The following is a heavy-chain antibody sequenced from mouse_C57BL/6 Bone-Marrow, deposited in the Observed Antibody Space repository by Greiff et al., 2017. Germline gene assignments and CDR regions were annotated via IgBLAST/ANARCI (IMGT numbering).Heavy chain of an antibody. CDR2: IYPGDGDT. V-gene: IGHV1-82*01. J-gene: IGHJ3*01. CDR3: ARPAWFAY. Sequence: VKLQQSGPELVKPGASVKISCKASGYAFSSSWMNWVKQRPGKGLEWIGRIYPGDGDTNYNGKFKGKATLTADKSSSTAYMQLSSLTSEDSAVYFCARPAWFAYWGQGTLVTVSA. CDR1: GYAFSSSW.